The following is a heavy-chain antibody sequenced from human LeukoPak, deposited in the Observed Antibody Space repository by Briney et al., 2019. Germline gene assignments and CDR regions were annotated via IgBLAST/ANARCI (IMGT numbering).Heavy chain of an antibody. V-gene: IGHV3-30*04. CDR1: GFTFSSYA. J-gene: IGHJ4*02. CDR2: ISYDGSNK. Sequence: GRSLRLSCAASGFTFSSYAMHWLRQAPGKGPEWVAVISYDGSNKHYADSVKGRFTISRDNSKNTLYLQMNSLRAEDTAVYYCAGGGFDYWGQGTLVTVSS. CDR3: AGGGFDY.